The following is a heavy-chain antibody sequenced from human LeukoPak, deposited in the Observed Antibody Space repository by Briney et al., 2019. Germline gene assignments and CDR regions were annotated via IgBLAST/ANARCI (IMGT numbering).Heavy chain of an antibody. J-gene: IGHJ4*02. D-gene: IGHD2-2*01. Sequence: GRSLRLSCAASGFTFSSYAMHWVRQAPGKGLEWMGGIIPIFGTANYAQKFQGRVTITADESTSTAYMELSSLRSEDTAVYYCARGERIVVVPAAMFYSLDYWGQGTLVTVSS. CDR1: GFTFSSYA. CDR2: IIPIFGTA. CDR3: ARGERIVVVPAAMFYSLDY. V-gene: IGHV1-69*01.